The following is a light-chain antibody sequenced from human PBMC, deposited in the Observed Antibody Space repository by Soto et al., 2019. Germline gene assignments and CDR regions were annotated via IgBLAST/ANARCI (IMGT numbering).Light chain of an antibody. CDR2: AAS. CDR3: QHRSK. CDR1: QSVSSY. Sequence: VLTQSPATLSLFPGERATLSCRASQSVSSYIAWYQQKPGQAHRLLMYAASNRATGIPARFSGSGFGTDFTLTIGSLEPEDFAVYYCQHRSKFGGGTKVEIK. V-gene: IGKV3-11*01. J-gene: IGKJ4*02.